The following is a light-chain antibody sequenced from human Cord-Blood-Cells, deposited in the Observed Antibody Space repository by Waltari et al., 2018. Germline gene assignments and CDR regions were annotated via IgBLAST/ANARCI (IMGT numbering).Light chain of an antibody. V-gene: IGLV3-19*01. CDR1: SLRSYY. CDR3: NSRDSSGNHWV. CDR2: GKN. J-gene: IGLJ3*02. Sequence: SSELTQDPAVSVALGQTVRITCQGDSLRSYYASWYQQKPGQAPVLVIYGKNKRPSGIPDRFSGPSSGNTASLTITGAQAEDEADYYCNSRDSSGNHWVFGGGTKLTVL.